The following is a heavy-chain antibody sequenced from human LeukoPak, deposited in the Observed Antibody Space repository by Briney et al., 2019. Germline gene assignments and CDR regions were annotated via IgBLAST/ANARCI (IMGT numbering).Heavy chain of an antibody. CDR3: ARDNIVGATFDY. CDR1: GFTFTSYS. CDR2: ISSSSSYI. D-gene: IGHD1-26*01. J-gene: IGHJ4*02. Sequence: GGSLRLSCAASGFTFTSYSMNWVRQAPGKGLEWVSSISSSSSYIYYADSVKGRFTISRDNATKSLYLQINSLRDEDTAVYYCARDNIVGATFDYWGQGTVVTVSS. V-gene: IGHV3-21*01.